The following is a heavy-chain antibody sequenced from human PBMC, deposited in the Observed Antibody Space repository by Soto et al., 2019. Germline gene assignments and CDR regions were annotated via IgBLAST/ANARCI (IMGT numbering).Heavy chain of an antibody. CDR1: GASINAGDHY. Sequence: SETLSLTCTVSGASINAGDHYWGWVRQAPGKGLEWVAYVSTSGKSYYNPSLRSRLSISLDVPNNQFSLKVSSVSAADTAFYFCARTSFGTIDDTGNFDTWGQGTLVTVSS. D-gene: IGHD3-16*01. J-gene: IGHJ4*02. CDR3: ARTSFGTIDDTGNFDT. V-gene: IGHV4-30-4*01. CDR2: VSTSGKS.